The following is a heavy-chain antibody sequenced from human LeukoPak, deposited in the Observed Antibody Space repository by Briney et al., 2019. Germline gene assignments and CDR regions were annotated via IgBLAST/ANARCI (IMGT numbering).Heavy chain of an antibody. CDR2: IESKTDGGTT. CDR3: AKDTGYSYGYHAFDI. J-gene: IGHJ3*02. CDR1: GFTFSNAW. Sequence: GGSLRLSCAASGFTFSNAWMSWVRQAPGKGLEWDGRIESKTDGGTTDYAAPMKGRFTISRDNAKNSLYLQMNSLRAEDTALYYCAKDTGYSYGYHAFDIWGQGTMVTVSS. D-gene: IGHD5-18*01. V-gene: IGHV3-15*04.